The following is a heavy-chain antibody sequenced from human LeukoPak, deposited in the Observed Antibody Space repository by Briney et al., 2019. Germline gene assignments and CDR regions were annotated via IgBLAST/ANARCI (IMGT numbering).Heavy chain of an antibody. CDR1: GFTFSNYW. D-gene: IGHD3-22*01. CDR2: IKEDGSEK. CDR3: ARDNYYDSSGYYAGDAFDI. J-gene: IGHJ3*02. Sequence: GGSLRLSCAASGFTFSNYWMSWVRQAPGKGLEWVANIKEDGSEKNYVDSVKGRLTISRDNAKNSLYLQMDSLRAEDTAVYYCARDNYYDSSGYYAGDAFDIWGQGTMVTVSS. V-gene: IGHV3-7*01.